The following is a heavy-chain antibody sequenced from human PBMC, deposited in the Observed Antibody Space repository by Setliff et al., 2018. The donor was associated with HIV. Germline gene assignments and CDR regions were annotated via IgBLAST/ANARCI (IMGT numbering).Heavy chain of an antibody. CDR1: GYNFTSHD. CDR2: MNPKSGNT. CDR3: ARGYCSSTSCYGIYYFDN. Sequence: ASVKVSCKASGYNFTSHDINWVRQAPGQGLEWMGWMNPKSGNTGYARKFQGRVTMTRKTSISTAYMELRSLRSGDTAVYYCARGYCSSTSCYGIYYFDNWGQGTPVTVSS. D-gene: IGHD2-2*01. J-gene: IGHJ4*02. V-gene: IGHV1-8*01.